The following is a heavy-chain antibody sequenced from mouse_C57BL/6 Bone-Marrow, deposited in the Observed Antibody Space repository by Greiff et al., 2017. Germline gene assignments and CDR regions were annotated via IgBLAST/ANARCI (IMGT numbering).Heavy chain of an antibody. CDR2: INPYNGGT. D-gene: IGHD2-1*01. V-gene: IGHV1-19*01. J-gene: IGHJ3*01. Sequence: EVQLQQSGPVLVKPGASVKMSCKASGYTFTDYYMNWVKQSHGKSLEWIGVINPYNGGTSYNQKFKGKATLTVDKSSSTAYMELNSLTSEDSAVYYCARRGGFYGTYGWFAYWGQGTLVTVSA. CDR3: ARRGGFYGTYGWFAY. CDR1: GYTFTDYY.